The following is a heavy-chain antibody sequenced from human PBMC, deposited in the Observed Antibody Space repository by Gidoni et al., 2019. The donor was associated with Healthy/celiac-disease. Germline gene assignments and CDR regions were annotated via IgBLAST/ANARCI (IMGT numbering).Heavy chain of an antibody. CDR1: GGTFSSYA. CDR2: IIPIVGTA. J-gene: IGHJ4*02. D-gene: IGHD1-26*01. V-gene: IGHV1-69*06. Sequence: QVQLVQSGAAVQKPGSSVTVSCKASGGTFSSYAISWVRQAPGQGLEWMGGIIPIVGTANYAQKFQGRVTITADKSTSTAYMELSSLRSEDTAVYYCARAPPMVELLRFDYWGQGTLVTVSS. CDR3: ARAPPMVELLRFDY.